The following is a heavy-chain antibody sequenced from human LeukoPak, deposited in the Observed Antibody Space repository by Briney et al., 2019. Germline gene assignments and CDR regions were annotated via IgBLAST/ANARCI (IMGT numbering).Heavy chain of an antibody. CDR2: IKTDGSTT. D-gene: IGHD2-2*01. Sequence: GGSLRLSCVASGFPFSSYWMTWVCQAPGKGLVWVSHIKTDGSTTAYADSVKGRFTISRDNAKNTLYLQMNSLRAEDTGVYYCARGNQQLPRSTPDYWGQGTLVTVSS. CDR1: GFPFSSYW. CDR3: ARGNQQLPRSTPDY. V-gene: IGHV3-74*01. J-gene: IGHJ4*02.